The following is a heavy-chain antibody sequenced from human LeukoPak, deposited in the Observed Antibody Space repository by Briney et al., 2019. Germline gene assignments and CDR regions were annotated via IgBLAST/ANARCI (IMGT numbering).Heavy chain of an antibody. CDR1: GFSLSLSGML. CDR3: ARTTAILGLDY. V-gene: IGHV2-70*11. D-gene: IGHD6-25*01. CDR2: IDWDDDK. Sequence: RESVPALGKPTQTLTRTCPSSGFSLSLSGMLLSWFRHPPGKALSWLARIDWDDDKYYSTSLKTRLTISKDTSKDQVVLTMTNMDPVDTATYYCARTTAILGLDYWGQGTLVTVSS. J-gene: IGHJ4*02.